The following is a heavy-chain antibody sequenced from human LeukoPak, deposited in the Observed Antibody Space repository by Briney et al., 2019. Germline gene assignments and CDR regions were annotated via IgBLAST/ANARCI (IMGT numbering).Heavy chain of an antibody. V-gene: IGHV3-74*01. CDR1: GFTFSSYW. CDR2: INTDGSST. CDR3: ARVYYDILTGYSIPFDY. D-gene: IGHD3-9*01. Sequence: GGSLRLSCAASGFTFSSYWMHWVRQAPGKGLVWVSRINTDGSSTSYADSVKGRFTISRDNAKNTLYLQMNSLRAEDTAVYYCARVYYDILTGYSIPFDYWGQGTLVTVSS. J-gene: IGHJ4*02.